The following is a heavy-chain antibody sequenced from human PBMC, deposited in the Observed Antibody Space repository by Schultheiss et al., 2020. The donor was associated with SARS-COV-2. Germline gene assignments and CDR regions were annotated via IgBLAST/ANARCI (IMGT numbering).Heavy chain of an antibody. D-gene: IGHD6-25*01. CDR3: ARHRSQRYYYYGMDV. V-gene: IGHV4-59*01. J-gene: IGHJ6*02. CDR2: IYYSGST. Sequence: SETLSLTCTVSGGSISSYYWSWIRQPTGKGLEWIGYIYYSGSTNYNPSLKSRVTISVDTSKNQFSLKLSSVTAADTAVYYCARHRSQRYYYYGMDVWGQGTTVTVSS. CDR1: GGSISSYY.